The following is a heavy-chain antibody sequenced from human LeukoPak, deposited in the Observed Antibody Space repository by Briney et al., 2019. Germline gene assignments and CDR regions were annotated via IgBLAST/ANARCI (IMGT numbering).Heavy chain of an antibody. CDR2: ISYDGSNK. Sequence: GGSLRLSCAASGFTFSSYGMHWVRQAPGKGLEWVAVISYDGSNKYYADSVKGRFTISRDNSKNTLYLQMNGLRAEDTAVYYCAKGGYYYDSSGYYPPVGYWGQGTLVTVSS. D-gene: IGHD3-22*01. J-gene: IGHJ4*02. V-gene: IGHV3-30*18. CDR3: AKGGYYYDSSGYYPPVGY. CDR1: GFTFSSYG.